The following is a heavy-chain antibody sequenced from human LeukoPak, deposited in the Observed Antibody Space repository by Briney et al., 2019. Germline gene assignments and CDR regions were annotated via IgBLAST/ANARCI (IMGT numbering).Heavy chain of an antibody. CDR3: ARDRGGYYSGPIRVFDY. CDR1: GGSISSGDYY. CDR2: IYYSGST. D-gene: IGHD3-22*01. Sequence: PSETLSLTCTVSGGSISSGDYYWSWIRQPPGKGLEWIGYIYYSGSTYYNPSLKSRVTISVDTSKNQFSLKLSSVTAADTAVYYCARDRGGYYSGPIRVFDYWGQGTLVTVSS. J-gene: IGHJ4*02. V-gene: IGHV4-30-4*01.